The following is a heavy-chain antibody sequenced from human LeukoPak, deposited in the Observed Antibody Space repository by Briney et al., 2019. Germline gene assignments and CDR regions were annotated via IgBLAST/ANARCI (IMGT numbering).Heavy chain of an antibody. V-gene: IGHV3-23*01. Sequence: GWSLRLSCAASGFIFSSSAMSWVRQVPGNVLELVSAINDRGGSTYYADSVKGRFTISRDNSKNTLYLQMNSLRAEDTAVYYCAKGSASSRPYYFDYWGQGTLVTVSS. J-gene: IGHJ4*02. CDR2: INDRGGST. CDR1: GFIFSSSA. CDR3: AKGSASSRPYYFDY. D-gene: IGHD3-10*01.